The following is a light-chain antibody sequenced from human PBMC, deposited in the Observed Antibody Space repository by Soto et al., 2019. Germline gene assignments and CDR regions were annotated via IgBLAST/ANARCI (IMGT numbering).Light chain of an antibody. J-gene: IGKJ1*01. CDR3: QQYYRPWT. V-gene: IGKV4-1*01. Sequence: DIVMTQSPDSLAVSLGERATINCKSSQNVLYSSNNKNYLAWYQQKPGQPPKLLIYWASTRESGVPDRFSGSGSGKDFTLTISSLQAEDVAVYYCQQYYRPWTFGQGTKVEIK. CDR2: WAS. CDR1: QNVLYSSNNKNY.